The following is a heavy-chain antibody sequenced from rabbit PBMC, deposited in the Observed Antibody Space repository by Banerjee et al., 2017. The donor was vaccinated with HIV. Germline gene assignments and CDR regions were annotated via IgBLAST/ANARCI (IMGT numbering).Heavy chain of an antibody. CDR3: ARDLAAVTGWNFNF. Sequence: QSLEESGGDLVKPGASLTLTCKASGFSFSSSYYMRWVRQAPGKGLEWIGCINPDNGDTYYASWAKGRFTISKTSSTTVTLQMTSLTAADTATYFCARDLAAVTGWNFNFWGPGTLVTVS. CDR2: INPDNGDT. J-gene: IGHJ4*01. V-gene: IGHV1S40*01. CDR1: GFSFSSSYY. D-gene: IGHD7-1*01.